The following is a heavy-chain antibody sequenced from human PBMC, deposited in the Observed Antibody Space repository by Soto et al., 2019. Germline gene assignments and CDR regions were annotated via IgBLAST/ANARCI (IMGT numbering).Heavy chain of an antibody. Sequence: PSETLSLTGTVSGGSISSYYWSWIRQPPGKGLEWLGYIYYSGSTNYNPSLKSRVTISVDTSKNQFSLKLSSVTAADTAVYYCARVPAYYDSSGSFDIWGQGTMVTVSS. CDR2: IYYSGST. CDR1: GGSISSYY. J-gene: IGHJ3*02. D-gene: IGHD3-22*01. V-gene: IGHV4-59*01. CDR3: ARVPAYYDSSGSFDI.